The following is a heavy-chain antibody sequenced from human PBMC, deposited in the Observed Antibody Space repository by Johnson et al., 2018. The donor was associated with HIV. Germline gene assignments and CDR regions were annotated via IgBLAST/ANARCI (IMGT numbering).Heavy chain of an antibody. J-gene: IGHJ3*02. CDR3: AKVGLYSGYEYDAFDI. D-gene: IGHD5-12*01. Sequence: LEWVAFIRYDGSNKYYADSVQGRFTISRDNSKNTLYLQMNSLRAEDTAVYYCAKVGLYSGYEYDAFDIRGQGTMVTVSS. CDR2: IRYDGSNK. V-gene: IGHV3-30*02.